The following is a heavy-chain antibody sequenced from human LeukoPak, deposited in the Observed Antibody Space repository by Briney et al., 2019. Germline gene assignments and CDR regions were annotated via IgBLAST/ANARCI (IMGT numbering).Heavy chain of an antibody. CDR2: IFYSGST. V-gene: IGHV4-39*01. Sequence: SRSLSLTCTVSCASISISSYCWGWIRQPPWKGLEWIGRIFYSGSTYYNPCVNSRVTISIDTAKYQFSLRLSSVTAADTAVYYCARQMNTVTADYWGQGTLVTVS. CDR1: CASISISSYC. CDR3: ARQMNTVTADY. D-gene: IGHD4-17*01. J-gene: IGHJ4*02.